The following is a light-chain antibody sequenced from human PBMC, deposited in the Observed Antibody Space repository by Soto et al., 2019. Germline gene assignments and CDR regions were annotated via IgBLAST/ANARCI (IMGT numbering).Light chain of an antibody. CDR1: QSVWNSQ. Sequence: ESAVTQSKDPMSLMPGKSVDLSCSPSQSVWNSQLAWYQQKPGQAPRLLIYGESNRATGIPDRFSCSRSATDFTVTLSRLEPEDSAVYFCQQYGRSPWTIRRGTKVDIK. CDR2: GES. V-gene: IGKV3-20*01. CDR3: QQYGRSPWT. J-gene: IGKJ1*01.